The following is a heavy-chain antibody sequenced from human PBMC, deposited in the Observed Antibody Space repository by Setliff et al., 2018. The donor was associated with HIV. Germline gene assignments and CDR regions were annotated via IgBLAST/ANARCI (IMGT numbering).Heavy chain of an antibody. CDR3: ATDPGYSSTWYSESFQH. Sequence: GASVKVSCKASGYTISTYLIAWVRQAPGQGLEWMGWISPFNGNTNYAQKLQGRLTVTTDTSTDTAYMELSSLRSDDTAMYYCATDPGYSSTWYSESFQHWGQGTVVTVSS. CDR1: GYTISTYL. CDR2: ISPFNGNT. V-gene: IGHV1-18*01. D-gene: IGHD6-13*01. J-gene: IGHJ1*01.